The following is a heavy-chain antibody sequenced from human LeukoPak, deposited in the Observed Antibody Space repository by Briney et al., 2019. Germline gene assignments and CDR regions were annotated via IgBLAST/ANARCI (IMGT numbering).Heavy chain of an antibody. D-gene: IGHD1-7*01. J-gene: IGHJ5*02. CDR3: ARGPTMELTRGWFDP. Sequence: SETLSLTCAVYGGSFSGYYWSWIRQPPGKGLEWIGEINHSGSTNYNPSLKSRVTISVDTSKNQFSLKLSSVTAADTAVYYCARGPTMELTRGWFDPWGQGTLVTVSS. V-gene: IGHV4-34*01. CDR1: GGSFSGYY. CDR2: INHSGST.